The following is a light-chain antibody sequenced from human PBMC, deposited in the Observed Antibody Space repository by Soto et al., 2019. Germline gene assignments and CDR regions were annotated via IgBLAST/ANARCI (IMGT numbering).Light chain of an antibody. CDR3: QQYDRSQFT. CDR1: EAISSTF. Sequence: EIVLTQSPGTLSLSPGERAALSCRASEAISSTFLAWYQQKPGQAPRILIHGVSRRAAGIPDRFSGSGSGTHFTLTISRLEPEDFAVYYCQQYDRSQFTFGPGTRVDIK. V-gene: IGKV3-20*01. CDR2: GVS. J-gene: IGKJ3*01.